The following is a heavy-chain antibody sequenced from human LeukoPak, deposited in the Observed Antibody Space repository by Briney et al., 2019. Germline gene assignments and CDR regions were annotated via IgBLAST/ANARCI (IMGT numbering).Heavy chain of an antibody. V-gene: IGHV3-20*01. Sequence: PGGSLRLSCEASGFSFDVHGFSWVRQAPGKGLEWISGISANGASTGYGDSVQGRFTISRDNAKNSLHLQMNSLRVEDTAFYHRARHNYFGSGSHYPHALDSWGLGTLVTVSS. J-gene: IGHJ4*02. CDR3: ARHNYFGSGSHYPHALDS. CDR2: ISANGAST. D-gene: IGHD3-10*01. CDR1: GFSFDVHG.